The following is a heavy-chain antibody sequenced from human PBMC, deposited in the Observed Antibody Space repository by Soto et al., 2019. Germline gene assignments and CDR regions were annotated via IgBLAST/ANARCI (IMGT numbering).Heavy chain of an antibody. Sequence: ASVKVSCKASGYTFTSYGISWVRQAPGQGLEWMGWISAYNGNTNYAQKFQGRVTITRDTSASTAYMELSSLRSEDTAVYYCARDRTYYYDSSGFDYWGQGTLVTVSS. CDR3: ARDRTYYYDSSGFDY. CDR2: ISAYNGNT. D-gene: IGHD3-22*01. CDR1: GYTFTSYG. V-gene: IGHV1-18*01. J-gene: IGHJ4*02.